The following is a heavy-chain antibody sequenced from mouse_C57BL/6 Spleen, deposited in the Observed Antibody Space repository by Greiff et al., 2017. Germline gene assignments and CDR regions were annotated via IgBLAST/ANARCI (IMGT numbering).Heavy chain of an antibody. Sequence: VQGVESGPGLVQPSQSLSITCTVSGFSLTSYGVHWVRQSPGKGLEWLGVIWRGGSTDYNAAFMSRLSITKDNSKSQVFFKMNSLQADDTAIYYCAKNPYDYDEGNAMDYWGQGTSVTVSS. CDR3: AKNPYDYDEGNAMDY. V-gene: IGHV2-5*01. CDR2: IWRGGST. J-gene: IGHJ4*01. D-gene: IGHD2-4*01. CDR1: GFSLTSYG.